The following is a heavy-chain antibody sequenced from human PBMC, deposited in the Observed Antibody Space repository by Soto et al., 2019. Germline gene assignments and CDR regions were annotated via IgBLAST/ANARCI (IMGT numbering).Heavy chain of an antibody. Sequence: PGGSLRLSCVGSGFTFSNYKMNWVRQAPGQGLEWVSSISGSSTYIYYADSVRGRFTISRDNAKNSVHLQMNSLRVEGTAVYFCAREELPPGTSFNSWFDPWGQGTLVTVSS. V-gene: IGHV3-21*01. CDR1: GFTFSNYK. J-gene: IGHJ5*02. CDR2: ISGSSTYI. D-gene: IGHD1-1*01. CDR3: AREELPPGTSFNSWFDP.